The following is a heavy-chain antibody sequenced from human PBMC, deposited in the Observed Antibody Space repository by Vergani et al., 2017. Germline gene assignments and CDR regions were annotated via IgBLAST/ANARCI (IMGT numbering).Heavy chain of an antibody. CDR1: GYTFSNYY. J-gene: IGHJ4*02. D-gene: IGHD2-2*01. CDR3: ARVGTSSNRDYFDY. V-gene: IGHV1-46*01. Sequence: QVQVVQSGAEVKKSGASVKVSCKTSGYTFSNYYMHWVRQAPGQGLEWMGIINPSGGHTNYAQKFQGRVTMTRDTSTSTAYMELSNLRSDETAVYYCARVGTSSNRDYFDYWGQGTLVTVSS. CDR2: INPSGGHT.